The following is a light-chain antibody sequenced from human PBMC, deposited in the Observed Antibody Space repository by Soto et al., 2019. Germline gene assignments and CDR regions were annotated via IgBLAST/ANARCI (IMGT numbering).Light chain of an antibody. V-gene: IGLV1-51*01. CDR1: SSNIGGNS. CDR3: GSWDSSLSADV. J-gene: IGLJ1*01. CDR2: YDN. Sequence: QSVLTQPPSVSAAPGQKVTISCSGSSSNIGGNSVSWYQQLPGTAPKLLIYYDNKRPSGIPDRFSGSKSGTSATLGITGFQTGDEADYYCGSWDSSLSADVFGTGTKVTVL.